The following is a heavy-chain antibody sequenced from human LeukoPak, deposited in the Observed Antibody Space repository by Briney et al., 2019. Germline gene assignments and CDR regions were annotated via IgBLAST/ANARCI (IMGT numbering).Heavy chain of an antibody. Sequence: GGSLRLSCATSGFAFDDFAMHWVRQVPGKGLQWISFISKNGSNTYYADSVKGRFTISRDNSKNSLSLQMDRLTIDDTALYYCAKGDGYNGCFDSWGQGTLVTVSS. CDR2: ISKNGSNT. CDR3: AKGDGYNGCFDS. CDR1: GFAFDDFA. V-gene: IGHV3-43*01. D-gene: IGHD5-24*01. J-gene: IGHJ4*02.